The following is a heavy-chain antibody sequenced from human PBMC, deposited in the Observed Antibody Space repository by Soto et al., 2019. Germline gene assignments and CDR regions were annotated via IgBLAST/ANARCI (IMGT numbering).Heavy chain of an antibody. V-gene: IGHV5-10-1*01. CDR2: IDPSDSYT. CDR1: GYSFTSYW. CDR3: PRNPPFGELGQLVASWFDP. J-gene: IGHJ5*02. Sequence: GESLKISCKGSGYSFTSYWISWVRQMPGKGLEWMGRIDPSDSYTNYSPSFQGHVTISADKSISTAYLQWSSLRASDTAMYYCPRNPPFGELGQLVASWFDPWGQGTLVTVSS. D-gene: IGHD6-6*01.